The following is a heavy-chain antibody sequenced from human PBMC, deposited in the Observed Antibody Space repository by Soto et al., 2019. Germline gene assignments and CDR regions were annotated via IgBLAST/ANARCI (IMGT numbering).Heavy chain of an antibody. CDR2: IYYSGIT. CDR3: ARGGGVYYFDN. D-gene: IGHD2-8*02. CDR1: GGSISSYY. Sequence: QVQLQESGPGLVKPSETLSLTGTVSGGSISSYYWSWIRQPPGKGLEWVGYIYYSGITDYNPSLRSRVTISVDTSKSQFALKLSSVTAADTAVYYCARGGGVYYFDNWGQATLVTVYS. J-gene: IGHJ4*02. V-gene: IGHV4-59*01.